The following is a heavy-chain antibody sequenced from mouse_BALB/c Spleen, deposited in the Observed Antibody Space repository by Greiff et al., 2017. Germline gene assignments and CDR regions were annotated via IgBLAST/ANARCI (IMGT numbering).Heavy chain of an antibody. J-gene: IGHJ3*01. V-gene: IGHV14-3*02. CDR2: IDPANGNT. Sequence: EVQLVESGAELVKPGASVKLSCTASGFNIKDTYMHWVKQRPEQGLEWIGRIDPANGNTKYDPKFQGKATITADTSSNTAYLQLSSLTSEDTAVYYCARFGDYRYEPDWGQGTLVTVSA. CDR3: ARFGDYRYEPD. D-gene: IGHD2-14*01. CDR1: GFNIKDTY.